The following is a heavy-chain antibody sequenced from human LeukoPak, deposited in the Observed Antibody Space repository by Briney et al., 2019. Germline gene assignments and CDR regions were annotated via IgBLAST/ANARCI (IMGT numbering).Heavy chain of an antibody. D-gene: IGHD6-19*01. J-gene: IGHJ5*02. CDR2: ISAYNGNT. Sequence: ASVKVSCKASGYTFTSYGISWVRQAPGQGLEWMGWISAYNGNTNYAQKLQGRVTMTTDTSTSTAYMEPRSLRSDDTAVYYCARDSRQWLVGWFDPRGQGTLVTVSS. V-gene: IGHV1-18*01. CDR1: GYTFTSYG. CDR3: ARDSRQWLVGWFDP.